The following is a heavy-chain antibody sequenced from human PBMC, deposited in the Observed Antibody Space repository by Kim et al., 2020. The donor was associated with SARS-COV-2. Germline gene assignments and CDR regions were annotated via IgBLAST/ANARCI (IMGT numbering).Heavy chain of an antibody. CDR3: ANGGEEVVPAALGIRYDYYSHMHV. Sequence: SETLSLTCAVYGGSFSGYYWSWIRQPPGKGLEWIGEINHSGSTNYNPSLKSRVTISVDTATNQFALKLSSVTAADTAVYYCANGGEEVVPAALGIRYDYYSHMHVGAKGMAVTVSS. CDR1: GGSFSGYY. CDR2: INHSGST. J-gene: IGHJ6*03. V-gene: IGHV4-34*01. D-gene: IGHD2-2*01.